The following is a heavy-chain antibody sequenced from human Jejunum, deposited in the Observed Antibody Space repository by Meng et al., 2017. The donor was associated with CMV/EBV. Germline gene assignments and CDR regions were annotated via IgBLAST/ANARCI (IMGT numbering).Heavy chain of an antibody. CDR3: ARGQRSYSGSYPEWFDP. J-gene: IGHJ5*02. V-gene: IGHV4-30-4*01. CDR1: GCSISRCEYY. Sequence: EECGPGLVKPSQTRAHTCTVAGCSISRCEYYWSWIRQPPGKGLEWNGCIYYSGSTYYNPSLKGRVTISVDTSKNQFSLNLSSVTAADTAVYYCARGQRSYSGSYPEWFDPWGQGTLVTVSS. D-gene: IGHD1-26*01. CDR2: IYYSGST.